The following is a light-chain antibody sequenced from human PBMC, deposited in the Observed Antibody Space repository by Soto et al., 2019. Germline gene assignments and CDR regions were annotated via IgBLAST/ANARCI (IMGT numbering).Light chain of an antibody. CDR1: SSDVSGYNY. J-gene: IGLJ1*01. CDR2: DVT. Sequence: QSVLTQPASVSGSPGQSITISCTGTSSDVSGYNYVSWYQQHPGKAPKLMIYDVTYRPSGVSNRFSGSKSGTTASLTLSWLLVEDEADYYCSSYTSTSTYVFGTGTKVTVL. CDR3: SSYTSTSTYV. V-gene: IGLV2-14*01.